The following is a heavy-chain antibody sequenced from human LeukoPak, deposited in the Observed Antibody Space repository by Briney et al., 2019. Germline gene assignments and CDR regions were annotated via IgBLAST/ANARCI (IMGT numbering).Heavy chain of an antibody. Sequence: SQTLSLTCAISGDSVSSNSAVWNWIRQSPSRGLEWMGRTYYRSKWYNDYAVSVKSRITIKPDTSKNQFSLQLNSATPEDTAVYYCARTRAYGGNTPRTFDIWGQGTMVTVSS. CDR1: GDSVSSNSAV. V-gene: IGHV6-1*01. J-gene: IGHJ3*02. CDR2: TYYRSKWYN. CDR3: ARTRAYGGNTPRTFDI. D-gene: IGHD4-23*01.